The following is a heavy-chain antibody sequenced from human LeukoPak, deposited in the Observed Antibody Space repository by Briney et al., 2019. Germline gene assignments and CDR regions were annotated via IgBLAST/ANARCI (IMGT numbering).Heavy chain of an antibody. J-gene: IGHJ4*02. Sequence: QPGGSLRLSCAASGFSFRNYWVGWVRQAPGKGLEWVANTKPDGSAEYYADSVRGRFSTSGDNANNLLYLQMNSLRAEDTAVYYCARDGGLHTNFDYWGQGTLVTVSS. CDR3: ARDGGLHTNFDY. V-gene: IGHV3-7*01. CDR1: GFSFRNYW. CDR2: TKPDGSAE. D-gene: IGHD2-15*01.